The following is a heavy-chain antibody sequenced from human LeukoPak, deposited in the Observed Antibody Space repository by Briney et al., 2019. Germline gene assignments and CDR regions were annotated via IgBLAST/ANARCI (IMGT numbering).Heavy chain of an antibody. V-gene: IGHV4-39*07. CDR2: IYHSGST. D-gene: IGHD3-22*01. CDR1: GGSISSSSYY. J-gene: IGHJ4*02. CDR3: ACMRVSSGYY. Sequence: SETLSLTCTVSGGSISSSSYYWDWIRQPPGEGLEWIGSIYHSGSTYYNPSLKSRVTISVDTSKNQFSLKLSSVTAADTAVYYCACMRVSSGYYWGQGTLVTVSS.